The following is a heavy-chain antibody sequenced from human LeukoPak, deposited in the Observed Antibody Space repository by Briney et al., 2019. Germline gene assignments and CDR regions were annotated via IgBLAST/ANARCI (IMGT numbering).Heavy chain of an antibody. Sequence: SETLSLTCTVSGGSISSSSYYWGWIRQPPGKGLEWIGSIYYSGSTYYNPSLKSRVTISVDTSKNQFSLKLSSVTAADTAVYYCARVKRPGIAAAGTGGGPEDYWGQGTLVTVSS. CDR1: GGSISSSSYY. V-gene: IGHV4-39*07. J-gene: IGHJ4*02. D-gene: IGHD6-13*01. CDR3: ARVKRPGIAAAGTGGGPEDY. CDR2: IYYSGST.